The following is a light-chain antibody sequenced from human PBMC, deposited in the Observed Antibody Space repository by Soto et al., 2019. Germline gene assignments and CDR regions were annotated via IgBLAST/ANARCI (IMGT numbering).Light chain of an antibody. Sequence: ETVLTQSPATLSLSPGERATLSCRASQSVSSYLAWYQQKPGQAPMLLISDASNRATGIPARFSGSGSGTDFTLTINSLEPEDFAVYYCQQRSSWPITFGQGTRLEIK. CDR1: QSVSSY. CDR3: QQRSSWPIT. CDR2: DAS. J-gene: IGKJ5*01. V-gene: IGKV3-11*01.